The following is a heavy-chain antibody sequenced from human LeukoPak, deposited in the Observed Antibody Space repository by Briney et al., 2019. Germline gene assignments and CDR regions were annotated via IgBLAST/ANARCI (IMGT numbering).Heavy chain of an antibody. D-gene: IGHD5-18*01. Sequence: SVKVSCKASGGTFSSYAISWVRQAPGQGLEWMGGIIPIFGTANYAQKFQGRVTITADESTSTAYMELSSLRSDDTAVYYCASTAPASTYYYYYYMDVCGKGTTVTVSS. CDR3: ASTAPASTYYYYYYMDV. V-gene: IGHV1-69*13. J-gene: IGHJ6*03. CDR2: IIPIFGTA. CDR1: GGTFSSYA.